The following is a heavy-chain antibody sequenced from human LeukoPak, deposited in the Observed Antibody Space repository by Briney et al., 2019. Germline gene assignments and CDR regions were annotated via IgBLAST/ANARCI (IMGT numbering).Heavy chain of an antibody. J-gene: IGHJ4*02. CDR2: ISGSGGST. Sequence: PGGSLRLSCAASGFTFSSYAMSWVRQAPGKGLEWVSAISGSGGSTYYADSVKGRFTISRDNSKNTLYLQMNSLRAEDTAVYYCAKGMGDRRLPRYFDYWGQGTLVTVSS. CDR3: AKGMGDRRLPRYFDY. V-gene: IGHV3-23*01. D-gene: IGHD6-25*01. CDR1: GFTFSSYA.